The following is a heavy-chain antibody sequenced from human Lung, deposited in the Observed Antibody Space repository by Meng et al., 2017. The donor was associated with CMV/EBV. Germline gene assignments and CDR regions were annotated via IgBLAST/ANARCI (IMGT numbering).Heavy chain of an antibody. Sequence: ESXKISXVASGLTFSSHPMTWVRQAPGKGLEWVSSISGSGGSTYSADSVQGRFTISRDNSKNTLYLQMSALRDEDTALYYCARGGPVAGKNWCDRRGQGTLVTVSS. D-gene: IGHD6-19*01. CDR1: GLTFSSHP. CDR2: ISGSGGST. V-gene: IGHV3-23*01. CDR3: ARGGPVAGKNWCDR. J-gene: IGHJ5*02.